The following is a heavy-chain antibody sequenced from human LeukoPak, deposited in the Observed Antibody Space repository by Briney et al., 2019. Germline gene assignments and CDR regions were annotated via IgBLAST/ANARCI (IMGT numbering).Heavy chain of an antibody. CDR2: IYYSGST. CDR1: GGSISSSSYY. Sequence: SETLSLTCTVSGGSISSSSYYWDWIRQPPGKGLEWIGSIYYSGSTYYNPSLKSRVAISVDTSKKQLSLKLSSVTAADTAVYYCARQDDYNFDYWGQGTLVTVSS. J-gene: IGHJ4*02. D-gene: IGHD5-24*01. CDR3: ARQDDYNFDY. V-gene: IGHV4-39*01.